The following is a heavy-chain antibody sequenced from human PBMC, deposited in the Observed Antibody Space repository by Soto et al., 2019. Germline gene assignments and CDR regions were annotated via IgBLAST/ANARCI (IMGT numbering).Heavy chain of an antibody. V-gene: IGHV4-59*01. CDR2: IYYSGST. CDR1: GGSISSYY. Sequence: SETLSLTCTVSGGSISSYYWSWIRQPPGKGLEWIGYIYYSGSTNYNPSLKNRVTISVDTSKNQLSLKLSSVTAADTAVYYCARDRPIGFGADYYYYGMDVWGQGTTVTVSS. CDR3: ARDRPIGFGADYYYYGMDV. D-gene: IGHD3-10*01. J-gene: IGHJ6*02.